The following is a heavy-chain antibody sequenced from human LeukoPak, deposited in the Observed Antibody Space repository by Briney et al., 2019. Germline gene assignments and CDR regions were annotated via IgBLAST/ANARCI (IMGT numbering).Heavy chain of an antibody. V-gene: IGHV3-23*01. J-gene: IGHJ4*02. Sequence: PGGSLRLSCAASGFTFSSYGMSWVRQAPGKGLEWVSAISGSGGSSYYADSVKGRFTISRDNSKNTVYLQINSLRAEDTAIYYCAKDSTGWSRDYWGQGTLVTVSS. CDR1: GFTFSSYG. D-gene: IGHD6-19*01. CDR3: AKDSTGWSRDY. CDR2: ISGSGGSS.